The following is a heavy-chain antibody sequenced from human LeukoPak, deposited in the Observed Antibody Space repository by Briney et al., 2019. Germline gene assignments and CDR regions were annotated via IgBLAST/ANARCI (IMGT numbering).Heavy chain of an antibody. J-gene: IGHJ3*02. Sequence: GGSLRLSCAASGFSISVYWMHWVRQAPGKGLLWVSHINTDGSSASYADSVKGRFAISRDNAKNTLYLQVSSLRAEDSAVYYCARYQGSGSPDGFDIWGQGTVVTVSS. D-gene: IGHD3-10*01. CDR1: GFSISVYW. CDR3: ARYQGSGSPDGFDI. V-gene: IGHV3-74*01. CDR2: INTDGSSA.